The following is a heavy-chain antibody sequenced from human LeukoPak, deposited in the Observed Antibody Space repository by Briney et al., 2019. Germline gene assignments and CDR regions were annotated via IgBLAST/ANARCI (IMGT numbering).Heavy chain of an antibody. CDR3: ARASYYYYGMDV. CDR1: GGSFSGYY. V-gene: IGHV4-34*01. CDR2: INHSGST. J-gene: IGHJ6*02. Sequence: PSETLSLTCAVYGGSFSGYYWSWIRQPPGKGLEWIGEINHSGSTNYNQSLKSRVTISVDTSKNQFSLKLSSVTAADTAVYYCARASYYYYGMDVWGQGTTVTVSS.